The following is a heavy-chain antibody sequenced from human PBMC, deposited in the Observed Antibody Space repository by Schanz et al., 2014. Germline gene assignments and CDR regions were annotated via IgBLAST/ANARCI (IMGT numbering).Heavy chain of an antibody. J-gene: IGHJ4*02. V-gene: IGHV3-30*02. CDR2: IRHDGSKE. CDR3: VKGTDAY. CDR1: GFTFSSYN. Sequence: QVQLVESGGGVVQPGGSLRLSCAASGFTFSSYNMHWVRQPPGKGLAWVAFIRHDGSKENSADSVKGRFTVARDNSKNTVYLQMNSLRTEDTAVYDCVKGTDAYWGQGTLVTVSS.